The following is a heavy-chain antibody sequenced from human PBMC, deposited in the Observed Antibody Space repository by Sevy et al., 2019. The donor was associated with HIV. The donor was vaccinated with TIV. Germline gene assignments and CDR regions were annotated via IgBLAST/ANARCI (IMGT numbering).Heavy chain of an antibody. Sequence: SKTLSLTCTVSGGSISSGGYYWSWIRQHPGKGLEWIGYIYYTGSTDRNPSLKSRVTISVDTSQNQFSLKVTSVTAADTAVYYCARGSSRYDYWGQGTLVTVSS. D-gene: IGHD3-9*01. CDR3: ARGSSRYDY. CDR1: GGSISSGGYY. J-gene: IGHJ4*02. CDR2: IYYTGST. V-gene: IGHV4-31*03.